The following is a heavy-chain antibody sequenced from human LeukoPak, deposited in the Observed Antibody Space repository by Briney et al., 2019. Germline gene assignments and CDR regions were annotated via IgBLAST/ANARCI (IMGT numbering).Heavy chain of an antibody. D-gene: IGHD5-24*01. Sequence: GGSLRLSCAASRFTFSDYYMIWIRQAPGKGLEWVSYISNSANTIYYADSVKGRFTISRDNAKNSLYLQMNSLRAEDTAVYYCARPDGYPRYYYMDVWGKGTTVTVSS. CDR1: RFTFSDYY. V-gene: IGHV3-11*01. CDR3: ARPDGYPRYYYMDV. CDR2: ISNSANTI. J-gene: IGHJ6*03.